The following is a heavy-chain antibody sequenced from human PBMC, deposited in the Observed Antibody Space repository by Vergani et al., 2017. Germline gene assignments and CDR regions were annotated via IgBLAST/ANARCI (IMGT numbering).Heavy chain of an antibody. V-gene: IGHV3-21*06. J-gene: IGHJ6*02. D-gene: IGHD3-10*01. CDR2: ISSSSSYI. CDR1: GFTFSNYN. Sequence: EVQLVESGGGLVKPGGSLRLSCAASGFTFSNYNMNWVRQAPGKGLEWVSFISSSSSYIYYADALKGRFTISRDNAKNSLYLQMNSLRAEDTAVYYCARVGRXFRASGDYNGMDVWGQGTTVIVSS. CDR3: ARVGRXFRASGDYNGMDV.